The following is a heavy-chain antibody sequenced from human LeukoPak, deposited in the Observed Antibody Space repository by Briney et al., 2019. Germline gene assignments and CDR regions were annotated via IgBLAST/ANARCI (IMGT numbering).Heavy chain of an antibody. CDR2: IYYSGST. D-gene: IGHD2-2*02. J-gene: IGHJ5*02. V-gene: IGHV4-31*03. CDR3: ARDLGHEYCSSTSCYTAHWFDP. CDR1: GGSISSGGYY. Sequence: NPSETLSLTCTVSGGSISSGGYYWSWIRQHPGKGLEWIGYIYYSGSTYYNPSLKSRVAISVDTPKNQFSLKLSSVTAADTAVYYCARDLGHEYCSSTSCYTAHWFDPWGQGTLVTVSS.